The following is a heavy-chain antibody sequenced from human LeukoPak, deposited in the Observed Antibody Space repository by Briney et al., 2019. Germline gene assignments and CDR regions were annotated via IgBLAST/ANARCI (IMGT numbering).Heavy chain of an antibody. CDR2: IYYSGST. V-gene: IGHV4-59*01. J-gene: IGHJ4*02. Sequence: SETLSLTCTVSGGSISSYYWSWIRQPPGKGLEWIGYIYYSGSTNYNPPLKSRVTISVDTSKNQFSLKLSSVTAADTAVYYCAREIPKGTFDYWGQGTLVTVSS. CDR3: AREIPKGTFDY. CDR1: GGSISSYY. D-gene: IGHD2-21*01.